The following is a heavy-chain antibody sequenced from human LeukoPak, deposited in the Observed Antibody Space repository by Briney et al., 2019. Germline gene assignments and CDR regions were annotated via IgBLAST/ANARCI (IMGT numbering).Heavy chain of an antibody. V-gene: IGHV3-30*18. D-gene: IGHD6-6*01. CDR2: ISYDGSNK. CDR3: AKEGGIAARPGYFDY. Sequence: GGSLRLSCAASGFTFSSYGMHWVRQAPGKGLEWVAVISYDGSNKYYADSVKGRFTISRDNSKNTLYLQMNSLRAEDTAVYYCAKEGGIAARPGYFDYWGQGTLVTVSS. J-gene: IGHJ4*02. CDR1: GFTFSSYG.